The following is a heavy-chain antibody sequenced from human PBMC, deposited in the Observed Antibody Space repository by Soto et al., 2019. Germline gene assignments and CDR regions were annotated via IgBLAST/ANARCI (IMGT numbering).Heavy chain of an antibody. V-gene: IGHV4-34*08. CDR3: ARDFRYFPY. CDR2: IEHNGNN. J-gene: IGHJ4*02. Sequence: SESLSLTCAVYGGTFSGYFWTWVRQPPGKGLEWIGEIEHNGNNNINPSLKSRVIMSVDTSKNQISLTLTSVTAADTAVYYCARDFRYFPYWGQGTLVTVSS. CDR1: GGTFSGYF. D-gene: IGHD3-10*01.